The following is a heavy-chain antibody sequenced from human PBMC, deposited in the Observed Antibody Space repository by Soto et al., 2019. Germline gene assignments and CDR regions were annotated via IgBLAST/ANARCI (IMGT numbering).Heavy chain of an antibody. Sequence: ASVKVSCKASGYTFTGYYMHWVRQAPGQGLEWMGWINPNSGGTNYAQKFQGWVTMTRDTSISTAYMELSRLRSDDTAVYYCAIPWRWELFGYYYGMDVWGQGTTVTVSS. J-gene: IGHJ6*02. V-gene: IGHV1-2*04. CDR1: GYTFTGYY. CDR3: AIPWRWELFGYYYGMDV. D-gene: IGHD1-26*01. CDR2: INPNSGGT.